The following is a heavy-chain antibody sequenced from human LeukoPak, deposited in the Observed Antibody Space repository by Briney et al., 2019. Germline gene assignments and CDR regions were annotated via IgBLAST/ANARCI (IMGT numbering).Heavy chain of an antibody. V-gene: IGHV5-51*01. CDR1: GSIFTSYW. J-gene: IGHJ4*02. Sequence: GASLKISCKGSGSIFTSYWIGWVRPLPGKGLEWMGIIYPGDSDTRYSPSFQGQVTISADKSISTAYLQWSSLKASDTAMYYWARHVAGYSTGRDYWGQGTLVTVSP. CDR3: ARHVAGYSTGRDY. D-gene: IGHD6-25*01. CDR2: IYPGDSDT.